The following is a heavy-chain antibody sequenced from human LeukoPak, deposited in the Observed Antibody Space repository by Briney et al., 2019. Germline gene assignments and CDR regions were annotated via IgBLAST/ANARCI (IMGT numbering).Heavy chain of an antibody. CDR1: GGSISSGGYY. CDR3: ARGLWFGELPPRCDP. D-gene: IGHD3-10*01. J-gene: IGHJ5*02. CDR2: IYYSGST. Sequence: SETLSLTCTVSGGSISSGGYYWSWIRQHPGKGLEWIGYIYYSGSTYYNPSLKSRVTISVDTSKNQFSLKLSSVTAADTAGYYCARGLWFGELPPRCDPWGQGTLVTVSS. V-gene: IGHV4-31*03.